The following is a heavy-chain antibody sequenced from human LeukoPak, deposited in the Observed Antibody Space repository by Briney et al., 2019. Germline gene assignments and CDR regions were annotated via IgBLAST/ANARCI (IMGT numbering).Heavy chain of an antibody. V-gene: IGHV3-74*01. CDR3: ARGGGLDV. D-gene: IGHD3-16*01. J-gene: IGHJ6*02. CDR1: GFTFSSHW. CDR2: INSDGSSI. Sequence: GGSLRLSCAVSGFTFSSHWMHWVRQAPGKGLVWVSRINSDGSSISYADSVKGRFTIFRDNAKNSLYLQMSNLRAEDTAVYFCARGGGLDVWGQGATVTVSS.